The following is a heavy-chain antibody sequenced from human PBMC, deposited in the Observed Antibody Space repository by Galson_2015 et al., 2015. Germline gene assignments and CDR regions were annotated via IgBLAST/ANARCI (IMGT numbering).Heavy chain of an antibody. Sequence: SLRLSCAGSGFTFNTYAMNWVRQAPGKGLEWVSGITGSGSSTYYADSVKGRFTISRDNSKNTLHLQMNSLRAEDTAIYYCAKDRQVSTVTTQGIFDYWGQGALVTVSS. CDR2: ITGSGSST. J-gene: IGHJ4*02. V-gene: IGHV3-23*01. CDR3: AKDRQVSTVTTQGIFDY. CDR1: GFTFNTYA. D-gene: IGHD4-17*01.